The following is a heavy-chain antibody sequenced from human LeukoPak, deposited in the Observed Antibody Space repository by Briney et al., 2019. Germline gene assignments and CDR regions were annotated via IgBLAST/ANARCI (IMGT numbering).Heavy chain of an antibody. CDR2: IKQDGSEK. Sequence: GGSLRLSCAASGFTFSSYWMSWVRLAPGKGLEWVANIKQDGSEKYYVDSVKGRFTISRDNAKNSLYLQMNSLRAEDTAVYYCARHSSGWLVYFDYWGQGTLVTVSS. J-gene: IGHJ4*02. V-gene: IGHV3-7*01. D-gene: IGHD6-19*01. CDR3: ARHSSGWLVYFDY. CDR1: GFTFSSYW.